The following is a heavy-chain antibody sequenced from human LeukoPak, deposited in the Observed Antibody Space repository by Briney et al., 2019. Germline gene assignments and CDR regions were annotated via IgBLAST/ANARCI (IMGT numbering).Heavy chain of an antibody. CDR2: INHSGST. J-gene: IGHJ6*03. V-gene: IGHV4-34*01. D-gene: IGHD3-22*01. Sequence: SETLSLTCDVYGGSFSGYYWSWIRQPPGKGLEWIGEINHSGSTNYNPSLKSRVTISVDTSKNQFSLKLSSVTAADTAVYYCARGLDYYDSSGLYYYYMDVWGKGTTVTVSS. CDR1: GGSFSGYY. CDR3: ARGLDYYDSSGLYYYYMDV.